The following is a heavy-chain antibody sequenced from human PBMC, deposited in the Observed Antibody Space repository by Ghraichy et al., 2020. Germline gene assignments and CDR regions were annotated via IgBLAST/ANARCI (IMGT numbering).Heavy chain of an antibody. Sequence: GGSLRLSCAASGFTFTNYEMNWVRQAPGKGPEWISYISSSRSTIYYADSVKGRFTISRDNARNSVYLQMNSLRVEDTAVYYCAREGRRTTFGVVITANNLDVWGQGTTFTVSS. J-gene: IGHJ6*02. CDR1: GFTFTNYE. CDR2: ISSSRSTI. V-gene: IGHV3-48*03. CDR3: AREGRRTTFGVVITANNLDV. D-gene: IGHD3-3*01.